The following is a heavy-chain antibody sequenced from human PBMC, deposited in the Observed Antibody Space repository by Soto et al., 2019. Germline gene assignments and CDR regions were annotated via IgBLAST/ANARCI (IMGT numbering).Heavy chain of an antibody. D-gene: IGHD6-6*01. J-gene: IGHJ4*02. CDR3: ARGLEYSDY. CDR2: MNPNSGNT. V-gene: IGHV1-8*01. CDR1: GYTFTSYA. Sequence: QVQLVQSGAEVKKPGASVKVSCKASGYTFTSYAINWVRQATGQGLEWTGWMNPNSGNTGYAQKFEGRVTMTRNTSISTAYMELSSLRSDDTDVYYCARGLEYSDYWGQGTLVTVSS.